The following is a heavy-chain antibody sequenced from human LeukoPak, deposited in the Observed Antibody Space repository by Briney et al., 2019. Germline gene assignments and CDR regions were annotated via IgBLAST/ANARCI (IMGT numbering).Heavy chain of an antibody. V-gene: IGHV3-48*03. D-gene: IGHD2-15*01. Sequence: PGGSLRLSCAASGFTFSSYEMNWVRQAPGKGLEWVSYISSSCSTIYYADSVQGRFTISRDNAKNSLYLQMNSLRAEDTAVYYCARDGYCSGGDCSNTPGVFDYWGQGTLVTVSS. CDR2: ISSSCSTI. CDR1: GFTFSSYE. J-gene: IGHJ4*02. CDR3: ARDGYCSGGDCSNTPGVFDY.